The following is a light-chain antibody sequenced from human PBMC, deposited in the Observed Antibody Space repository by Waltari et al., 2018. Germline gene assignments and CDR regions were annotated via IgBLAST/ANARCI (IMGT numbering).Light chain of an antibody. J-gene: IGLJ1*01. CDR2: DVS. CDR3: SSYTSSSPYV. V-gene: IGLV2-14*03. CDR1: SSDVGGYNY. Sequence: QSALTQPASVSGSPGQSITLSCTGTSSDVGGYNYVSWYQQHPGKAPKLRISDVSHRRAGVSNRVYGSKSGNTASLTISGLQAEDEADYSCSSYTSSSPYVCGTGTKVTVL.